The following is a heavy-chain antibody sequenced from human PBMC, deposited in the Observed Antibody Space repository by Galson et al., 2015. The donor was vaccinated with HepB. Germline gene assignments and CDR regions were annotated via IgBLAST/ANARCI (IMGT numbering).Heavy chain of an antibody. D-gene: IGHD5-18*01. Sequence: SCAASGFTFSTYSMNWVRQAPGKGLEWVSSISSSSSYIYYADSVKGRFTISRDNAKNSLYLQMNSLGAEDTAVYYCARDLRRPRDTWIQLWVLYGVDVWGQGTTVTVSS. CDR2: ISSSSSYI. V-gene: IGHV3-21*01. CDR1: GFTFSTYS. J-gene: IGHJ6*02. CDR3: ARDLRRPRDTWIQLWVLYGVDV.